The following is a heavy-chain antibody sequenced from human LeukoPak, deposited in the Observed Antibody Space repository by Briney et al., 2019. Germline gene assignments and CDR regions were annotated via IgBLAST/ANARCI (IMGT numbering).Heavy chain of an antibody. J-gene: IGHJ3*02. Sequence: GGSLTLSCVVAGFTFSDYYRSWISQAPGKGLEWVSYISSSSTYTNYADSVKGRFTISRDNAKNSLYLQMNCLRAEDTAVYYCPRVVGSEHLGSFDIWGQGTMVTVSS. CDR1: GFTFSDYY. V-gene: IGHV3-11*06. CDR3: PRVVGSEHLGSFDI. CDR2: ISSSSTYT. D-gene: IGHD3-10*01.